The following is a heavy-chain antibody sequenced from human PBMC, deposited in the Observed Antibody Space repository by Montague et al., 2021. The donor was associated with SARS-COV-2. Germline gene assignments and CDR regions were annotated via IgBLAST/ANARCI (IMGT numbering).Heavy chain of an antibody. J-gene: IGHJ4*02. V-gene: IGHV2-70*01. D-gene: IGHD5-18*01. CDR2: IDWDDDK. CDR1: GFSLSTSGMC. Sequence: PALVKPTQTLTLTCTFSGFSLSTSGMCVSWIRQPPGKAREWLAVIDWDDDKSYSTSLKTRLTISKDTSKNRVVLTMTNMDPVDTATYYCARMPDQVWLDYWGQGILVTVSS. CDR3: ARMPDQVWLDY.